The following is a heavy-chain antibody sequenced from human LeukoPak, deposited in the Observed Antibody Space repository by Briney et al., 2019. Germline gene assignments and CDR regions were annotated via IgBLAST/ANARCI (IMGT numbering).Heavy chain of an antibody. D-gene: IGHD6-13*01. V-gene: IGHV3-74*01. CDR2: INSDGSTT. J-gene: IGHJ5*02. CDR3: ARVSGYSSSVDAWFDP. Sequence: PGGSLRLSCAASGFTFSSYWMLWVRQAPGKRLVWVSRINSDGSTTIYADSVKGRFTISRDNAKNTLYLQMNSLRAEDAAVYYCARVSGYSSSVDAWFDPWGQGTLVTVSS. CDR1: GFTFSSYW.